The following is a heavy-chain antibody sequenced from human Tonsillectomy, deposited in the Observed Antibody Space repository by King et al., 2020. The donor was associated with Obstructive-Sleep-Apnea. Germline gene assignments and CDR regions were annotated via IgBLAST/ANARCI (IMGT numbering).Heavy chain of an antibody. CDR2: SYHSGST. D-gene: IGHD1-26*01. V-gene: IGHV4-38-2*02. Sequence: QLQESGPGLVKPSETLSLTCTVSGYSISSGYYWGGIRQPPGKGLEWIGTSYHSGSTYYNPSLKRRVTISRDTSKNQISLKRSSVTAADTAVYYCARDRPSGSYSYWGQGTLVTVSS. J-gene: IGHJ4*02. CDR3: ARDRPSGSYSY. CDR1: GYSISSGYY.